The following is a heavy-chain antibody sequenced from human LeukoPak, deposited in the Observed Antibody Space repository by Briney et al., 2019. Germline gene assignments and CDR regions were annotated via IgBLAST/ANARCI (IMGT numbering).Heavy chain of an antibody. D-gene: IGHD5-18*01. V-gene: IGHV3-53*01. CDR1: GFTVSSNY. CDR2: IYDGGRT. Sequence: GGSLRLSCAASGFTVSSNYMSWVRQAPGKGLEWVSIIYDGGRTNYADSVKGRFTISRDNSKNTLYLQMNSLRAEGTAVYYCARGVRGYSHGSRFDYWGQGTLVTVSS. CDR3: ARGVRGYSHGSRFDY. J-gene: IGHJ4*02.